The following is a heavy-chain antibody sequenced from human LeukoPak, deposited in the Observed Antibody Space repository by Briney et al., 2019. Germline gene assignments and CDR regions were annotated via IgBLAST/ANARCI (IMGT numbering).Heavy chain of an antibody. CDR2: ITTGNTE. CDR1: GFIFSDYY. CDR3: VREPRVSEPEGTV. V-gene: IGHV3-11*01. D-gene: IGHD6-6*01. J-gene: IGHJ6*04. Sequence: GGSLRLSCAASGFIFSDYYMSWIRQAPGKGLEWVSYITTGNTEYYADSVKGRFTISRDNAKNSVYLQMNSLRAEDTAVYYCVREPRVSEPEGTVWGKGTTVTVSP.